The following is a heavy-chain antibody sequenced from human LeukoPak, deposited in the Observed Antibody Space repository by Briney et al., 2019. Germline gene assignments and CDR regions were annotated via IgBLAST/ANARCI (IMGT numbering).Heavy chain of an antibody. CDR3: AIGLMVRGAYWFDP. CDR1: GYTFTSYD. CDR2: MNPNSGNT. D-gene: IGHD3-10*01. Sequence: GASVKVSCKASGYTFTSYDINWVRQATGQGLEWMGWMNPNSGNTGYAQKFQGRVTITRNTSISTAYMELSSLRSEDTAVYYCAIGLMVRGAYWFDPWGQGTLVTVSS. J-gene: IGHJ5*02. V-gene: IGHV1-8*03.